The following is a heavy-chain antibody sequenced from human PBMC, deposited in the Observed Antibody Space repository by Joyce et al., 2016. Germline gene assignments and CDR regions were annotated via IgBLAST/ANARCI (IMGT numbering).Heavy chain of an antibody. Sequence: EVQLLESGGGLVQPGGSLRLSCGASGFTFSTSGMSWVRQAPGKGLERVSGISNDGGITYYADSVKGRFTISRDNSKNTLYLQMNSLRAEDTAVYYCAKGGGSSAYYFEYWGQGTLVTVSS. CDR2: ISNDGGIT. V-gene: IGHV3-23*01. CDR1: GFTFSTSG. D-gene: IGHD1-26*01. J-gene: IGHJ4*02. CDR3: AKGGGSSAYYFEY.